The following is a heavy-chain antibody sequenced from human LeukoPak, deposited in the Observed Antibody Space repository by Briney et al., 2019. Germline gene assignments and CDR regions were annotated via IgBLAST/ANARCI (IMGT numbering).Heavy chain of an antibody. Sequence: PGGSLRLSCAASGFTFDDYGMNWVRQAPGKGLEWVSGINWNGGSTGYADSVKGRFTISRDNAKNSLYLQMNSLRVEDTAVYYCARDNGYCSGGSCYYYYMDVWGKGTTVTVSS. CDR1: GFTFDDYG. V-gene: IGHV3-20*04. CDR2: INWNGGST. CDR3: ARDNGYCSGGSCYYYYMDV. J-gene: IGHJ6*03. D-gene: IGHD2-15*01.